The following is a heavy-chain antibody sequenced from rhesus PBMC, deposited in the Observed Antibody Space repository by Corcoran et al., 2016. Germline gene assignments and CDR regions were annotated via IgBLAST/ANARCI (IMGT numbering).Heavy chain of an antibody. D-gene: IGHD1-7*02. CDR2: ISGSGGSS. Sequence: QVQLQESGPGLVKPSETLSLTRAVSGGSISSNYWSWIRQPPGKGLGWIGRISGSGGSSDYNPFLKRLVPISTDTSKNQVSLKLSSVTAADTAVYYCARGVTGTPGRFDVWGPGVLVTVSS. J-gene: IGHJ5-1*01. CDR3: ARGVTGTPGRFDV. CDR1: GGSISSNY. V-gene: IGHV4-173*01.